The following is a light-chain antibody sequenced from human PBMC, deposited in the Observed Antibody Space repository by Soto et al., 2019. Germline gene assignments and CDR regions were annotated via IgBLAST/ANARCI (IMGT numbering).Light chain of an antibody. J-gene: IGKJ4*02. V-gene: IGKV3-15*01. CDR3: QQYDDWRQLT. CDR1: QNINVH. Sequence: EVVMTQSPATLSVSPGERATLSCWASQNINVHLAWYQQKPGQAPRLLIYSASTRATCVPARFSGSGSVTEFTLTISSLLSEDFAVYYCQQYDDWRQLTFRGGPKVEIK. CDR2: SAS.